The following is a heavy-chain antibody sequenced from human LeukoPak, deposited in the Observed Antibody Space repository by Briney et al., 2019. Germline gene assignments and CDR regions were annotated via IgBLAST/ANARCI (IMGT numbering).Heavy chain of an antibody. V-gene: IGHV3-53*01. CDR2: IYSGGST. J-gene: IGHJ6*03. CDR3: AREAAAGDYYYYYYYMDV. CDR1: GFTVSTNY. D-gene: IGHD6-13*01. Sequence: PGGSLRLSCVVSGFTVSTNYMSWVRQAPGKGLEWVSLIYSGGSTYYADSVKGRFTISRDNAKNSLYLQMNSLRAEDTAVYYCAREAAAGDYYYYYYYMDVWGKGTTVTVSS.